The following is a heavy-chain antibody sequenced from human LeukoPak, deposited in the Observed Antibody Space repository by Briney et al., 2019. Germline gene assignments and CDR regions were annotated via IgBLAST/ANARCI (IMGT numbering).Heavy chain of an antibody. CDR1: GYTFTGYY. V-gene: IGHV1-2*02. CDR2: INPNSGGT. Sequence: ASVKVSCKASGYTFTGYYMHWVRQAPGQGLEWMGWINPNSGGTNYAQKFQGRVTMTRDTSISTAYMELGRLRSDDTAVYYCTRGGTIVATITYWYSSSWHLNSPGPPFDYWGQGTLVTVSS. CDR3: TRGGTIVATITYWYSSSWHLNSPGPPFDY. D-gene: IGHD5-12*01. J-gene: IGHJ4*02.